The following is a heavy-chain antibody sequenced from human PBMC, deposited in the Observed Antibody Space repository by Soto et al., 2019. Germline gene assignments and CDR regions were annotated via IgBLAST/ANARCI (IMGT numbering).Heavy chain of an antibody. CDR2: IYSGGST. Sequence: GGSLRLSCAASGFTVSSSYMSWVRQAPGKGLEWVSVIYSGGSTYYADSVKGRFTISRDSSKNTLYLQMNRLRAEDTAVYYCARGGDSRYYYGMDVWGQGTTVTVSS. V-gene: IGHV3-53*01. CDR1: GFTVSSSY. D-gene: IGHD3-16*01. J-gene: IGHJ6*02. CDR3: ARGGDSRYYYGMDV.